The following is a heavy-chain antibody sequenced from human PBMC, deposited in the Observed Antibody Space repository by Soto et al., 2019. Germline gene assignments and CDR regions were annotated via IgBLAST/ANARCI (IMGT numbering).Heavy chain of an antibody. CDR3: ARFDILTGFDY. CDR2: INPSGGST. J-gene: IGHJ4*02. D-gene: IGHD3-9*01. CDR1: GYTFTSYY. V-gene: IGHV1-46*03. Sequence: ASVKVSCKASGYTFTSYYMHWVRQAPGQGLEWMGIINPSGGSTGYAQKFQGRVTMTRDTSTSTVYMELSSLRSEDTAVYYCARFDILTGFDYWGQGTLVTVSS.